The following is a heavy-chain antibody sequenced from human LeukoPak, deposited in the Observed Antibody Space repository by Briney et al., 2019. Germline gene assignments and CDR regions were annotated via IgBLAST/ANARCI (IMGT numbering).Heavy chain of an antibody. J-gene: IGHJ4*02. CDR2: INPSGGST. Sequence: GASVKVSCKASGYTFTSYGISWVRQAPGQGLEWMGIINPSGGSTSYAQKFQGRVTMTRDMSTSTVYMELSSLRSEDTAVYYCARGETVYGGAIVYWGQGTLVTVSS. CDR3: ARGETVYGGAIVY. D-gene: IGHD3-16*02. CDR1: GYTFTSYG. V-gene: IGHV1-46*01.